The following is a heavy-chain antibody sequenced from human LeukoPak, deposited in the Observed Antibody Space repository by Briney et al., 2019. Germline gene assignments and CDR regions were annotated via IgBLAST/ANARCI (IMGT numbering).Heavy chain of an antibody. J-gene: IGHJ4*02. CDR3: ATKPRTYYYDSSGYYTDY. CDR2: INHSGST. CDR1: GGSFSGYY. D-gene: IGHD3-22*01. Sequence: SETLSLTCAVYGGSFSGYYWSWIRQPPGKGLEWIGEINHSGSTNYNPSLKSRVTISVDTSKNKFSLKLNTVTTADTAVYYCATKPRTYYYDSSGYYTDYWGQGTLVTVSS. V-gene: IGHV4-34*01.